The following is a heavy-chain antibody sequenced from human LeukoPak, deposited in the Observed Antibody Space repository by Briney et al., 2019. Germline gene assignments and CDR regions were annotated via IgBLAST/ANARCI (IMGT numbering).Heavy chain of an antibody. CDR3: AELGITMIGGV. CDR2: INADGSEK. CDR1: GFTFGNYW. Sequence: GGSLRLSCAASGFTFGNYWMTWVRQPPGKGLEWVANINADGSEKYYVDSVKGRFTISRDNAKNSVYLQMNSLRAEDTAVYYCAELGITMIGGVWGKGTTVTISS. V-gene: IGHV3-7*01. D-gene: IGHD3-10*02. J-gene: IGHJ6*04.